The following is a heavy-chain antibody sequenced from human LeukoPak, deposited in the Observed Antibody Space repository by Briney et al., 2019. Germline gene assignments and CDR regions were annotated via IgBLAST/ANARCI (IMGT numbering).Heavy chain of an antibody. CDR1: GFTFSSYS. Sequence: GGSLRLSCAASGFTFSSYSMNWVRQAPGKGLEWVSSISSSSSYIYYADPVKGRFTISRDNSKNTLYLQMNSLRAEDTAVYYCAKDGYSSGWFEIFDYWGQGTLVTVSS. CDR3: AKDGYSSGWFEIFDY. CDR2: ISSSSSYI. V-gene: IGHV3-21*04. D-gene: IGHD6-19*01. J-gene: IGHJ4*02.